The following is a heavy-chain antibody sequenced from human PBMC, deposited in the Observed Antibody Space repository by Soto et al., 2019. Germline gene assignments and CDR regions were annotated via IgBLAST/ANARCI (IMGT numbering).Heavy chain of an antibody. J-gene: IGHJ6*02. V-gene: IGHV3-30*18. CDR3: AKDLQAYGDYNYYYYGMDV. D-gene: IGHD4-17*01. CDR1: GFTFTTIC. CDR2: ISYDGHNK. Sequence: QVQLVESGGGVVQPGGSLRLSCTASGFTFTTICIHWVRQAPGKGLEWVALISYDGHNKYYSDSVKGRFTISRDNYKNTLSLQMNSLRAEDTAVYYCAKDLQAYGDYNYYYYGMDVWGQGTTVSVSS.